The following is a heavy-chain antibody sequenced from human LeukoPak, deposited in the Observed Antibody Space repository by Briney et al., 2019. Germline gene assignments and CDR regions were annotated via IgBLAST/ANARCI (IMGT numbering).Heavy chain of an antibody. CDR1: GGSFSTSTYY. Sequence: SETLSLTCTVSGGSFSTSTYYWGWIRQPPGKGLEWIGSMSYSGSTYNNPSLKSRVTISVDTSKNQFSLRLTSVTAPDTAVYYCARRVYSGSYNWYFDLWGRGTLVTVSS. D-gene: IGHD1-26*01. CDR2: MSYSGST. V-gene: IGHV4-39*01. CDR3: ARRVYSGSYNWYFDL. J-gene: IGHJ2*01.